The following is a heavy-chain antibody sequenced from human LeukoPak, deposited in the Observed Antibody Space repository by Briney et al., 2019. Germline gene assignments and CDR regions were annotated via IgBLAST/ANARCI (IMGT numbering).Heavy chain of an antibody. D-gene: IGHD2-2*01. J-gene: IGHJ4*02. Sequence: GGSLRLSCAASAFTFSRDGMHWVRQAPGKGLEWVAVIWYDGSNKYYADSVKGRFTISRDNSKNTLSLQMNSLRAEDTAVYYCAKGSTSCLDWGQGTLVTVSS. CDR3: AKGSTSCLD. CDR2: IWYDGSNK. V-gene: IGHV3-33*06. CDR1: AFTFSRDG.